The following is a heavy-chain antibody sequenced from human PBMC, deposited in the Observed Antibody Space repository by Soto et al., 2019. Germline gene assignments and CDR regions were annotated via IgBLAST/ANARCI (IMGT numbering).Heavy chain of an antibody. J-gene: IGHJ4*02. V-gene: IGHV3-30*18. CDR1: GFTFSDYA. CDR3: AKGGRQWQVTSDFNY. CDR2: VSHDGRNT. D-gene: IGHD6-19*01. Sequence: VQLVESGGGVVQPGRSLRLSCAASGFTFSDYAMHWVRQAPGKGLEWVAVVSHDGRNTHYADSVKGRFPISRDSSKNTASLEMTSLRAEDTAVYYSAKGGRQWQVTSDFNYWGQGALVTVSS.